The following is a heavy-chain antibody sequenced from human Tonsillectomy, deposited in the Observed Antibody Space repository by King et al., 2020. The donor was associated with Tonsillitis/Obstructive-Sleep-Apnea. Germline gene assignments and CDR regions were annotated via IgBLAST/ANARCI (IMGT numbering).Heavy chain of an antibody. J-gene: IGHJ6*03. CDR2: IWYDGSNK. Sequence: QLVQSGGGVVQPGRSLRLSCAASGFTFSSYGMHWVRQAPGKGLEWVAVIWYDGSNKYYADSVKGRFTISRDNSKNTLYLQMNSLRAEDTAVFYCAKGGVQRHYMDVGGKGTTVTVSS. CDR1: GFTFSSYG. D-gene: IGHD1-1*01. CDR3: AKGGVQRHYMDV. V-gene: IGHV3-33*06.